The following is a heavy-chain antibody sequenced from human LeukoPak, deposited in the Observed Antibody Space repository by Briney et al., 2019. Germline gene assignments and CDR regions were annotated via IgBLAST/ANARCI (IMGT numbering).Heavy chain of an antibody. CDR3: ARVGLAAAGSGIDY. V-gene: IGHV3-48*03. CDR2: ISSSGSTL. J-gene: IGHJ4*02. CDR1: GFTFSSYE. Sequence: GGSLRLSCAASGFTFSSYEMNWVRQAPGKGREWVSYISSSGSTLYYADSVKGRFTISRDNAKNPLYLQMYSLRAEDTAVYYCARVGLAAAGSGIDYWGQGTLVTVSS. D-gene: IGHD6-13*01.